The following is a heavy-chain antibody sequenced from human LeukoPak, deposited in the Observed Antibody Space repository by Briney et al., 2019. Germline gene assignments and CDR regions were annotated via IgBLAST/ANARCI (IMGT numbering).Heavy chain of an antibody. CDR3: ARDFYDGFALDY. CDR2: ISGSGGST. J-gene: IGHJ4*02. V-gene: IGHV3-21*03. CDR1: GFTFSSYS. D-gene: IGHD2/OR15-2a*01. Sequence: GGSLRLSCAASGFTFSSYSMNWVRQAPGKGLEWVSAISGSGGSTYYADSVKGRFTISRDNARNSLYLQMDNLRAEDTGVYYCARDFYDGFALDYWGQGTLVTVSS.